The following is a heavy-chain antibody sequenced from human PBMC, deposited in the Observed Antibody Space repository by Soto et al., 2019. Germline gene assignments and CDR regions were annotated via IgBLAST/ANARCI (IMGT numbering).Heavy chain of an antibody. V-gene: IGHV5-10-1*01. CDR1: GYSFTTYW. J-gene: IGHJ6*02. D-gene: IGHD1-26*01. CDR3: ARLEKWYYNYYGLDV. CDR2: IDPGDSST. Sequence: GESLKISCQGSGYSFTTYWISWVRQMPGKGLEWMGKIDPGDSSTNYSPSFRGHITISVERSINTAHLQFSSLKAADTAVYYCARLEKWYYNYYGLDVWGQGTMVTVYS.